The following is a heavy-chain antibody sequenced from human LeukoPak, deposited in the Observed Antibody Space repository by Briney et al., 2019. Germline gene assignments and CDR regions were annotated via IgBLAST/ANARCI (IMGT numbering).Heavy chain of an antibody. CDR1: GFTFSNYG. Sequence: PGGSLRLSCAASGFTFSNYGMDWVRQAPGKGLEWVSGIGGRGDRTYIADSVKGRFAISRDNSKNTMYLQMSSLRAEDTAIYYCARDQDWGSFDIWGQGTMVTVSS. D-gene: IGHD7-27*01. J-gene: IGHJ3*02. CDR3: ARDQDWGSFDI. V-gene: IGHV3-23*01. CDR2: IGGRGDRT.